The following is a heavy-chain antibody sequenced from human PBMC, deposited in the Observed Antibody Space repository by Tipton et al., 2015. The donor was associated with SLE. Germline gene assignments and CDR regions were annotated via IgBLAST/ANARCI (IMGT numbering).Heavy chain of an antibody. CDR3: ATGRDSRWWAF. D-gene: IGHD2-15*01. V-gene: IGHV3-9*03. CDR2: INWSSNFI. Sequence: SLRLSCAASGFIFDDYAMHWVRQAPGKGLEWVSGINWSSNFIGYADSVKGRFTISRDNAKNSLYLEMNSLRVEDMAVYYCATGRDSRWWAFWGLGTLVTVSS. J-gene: IGHJ4*02. CDR1: GFIFDDYA.